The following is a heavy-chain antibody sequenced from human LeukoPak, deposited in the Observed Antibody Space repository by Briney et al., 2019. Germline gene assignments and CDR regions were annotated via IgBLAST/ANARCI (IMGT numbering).Heavy chain of an antibody. Sequence: KPGGSLRLSCAASGFTFSDYYMSWIPQAPGKGLEWVSYISISSSYTNYTDSVKGRFTISRDTATTSLYLQMSSLRAEDTAVYYCARIRASYSYGLDYWGQGTLVTVSS. CDR1: GFTFSDYY. J-gene: IGHJ4*02. CDR2: ISISSSYT. D-gene: IGHD5-18*01. CDR3: ARIRASYSYGLDY. V-gene: IGHV3-11*03.